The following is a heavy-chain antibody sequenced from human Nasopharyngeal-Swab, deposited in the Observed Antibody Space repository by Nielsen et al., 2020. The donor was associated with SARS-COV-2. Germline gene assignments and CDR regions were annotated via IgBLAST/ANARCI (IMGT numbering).Heavy chain of an antibody. J-gene: IGHJ3*02. CDR1: GGSFSGYY. D-gene: IGHD2-2*01. CDR3: ARDPGLQLLGAFDI. CDR2: INHSGST. V-gene: IGHV4-34*01. Sequence: SETLSLTCAVYGGSFSGYYWSWIRQPPGKGLEWIGEINHSGSTNYNPSLKSRVTISVDTSKNQFSLKLSSVTAADTAVYYCARDPGLQLLGAFDIWGQGTMVTVSS.